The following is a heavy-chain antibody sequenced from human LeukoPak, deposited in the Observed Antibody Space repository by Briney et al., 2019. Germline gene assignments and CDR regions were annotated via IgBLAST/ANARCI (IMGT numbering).Heavy chain of an antibody. J-gene: IGHJ4*02. D-gene: IGHD3-22*01. Sequence: SETLSLTCTVSGYSISSGYYWGWIRQPPGKGLEWIGSIHHSGSTYYNPSLKSRVTISVDTSKNQFTLKLSSVTAADTAVYYCARGGGVYDSSGYYFYYFDYWGQGTLVTVSS. CDR2: IHHSGST. V-gene: IGHV4-38-2*02. CDR3: ARGGGVYDSSGYYFYYFDY. CDR1: GYSISSGYY.